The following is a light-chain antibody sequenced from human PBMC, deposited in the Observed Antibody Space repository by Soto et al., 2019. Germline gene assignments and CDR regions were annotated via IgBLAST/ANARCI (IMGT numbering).Light chain of an antibody. CDR2: DAS. Sequence: DIQLTQSPSTLSSSVGDRVTITCRASQSINIWLAWYQQRPGKAPKLLIYDASNLHGGVPSRFSGRGSGTEFTLTISSLQPDDFATYYCHQYNSYSWTFGQGTKVDIK. J-gene: IGKJ1*01. V-gene: IGKV1-5*01. CDR3: HQYNSYSWT. CDR1: QSINIW.